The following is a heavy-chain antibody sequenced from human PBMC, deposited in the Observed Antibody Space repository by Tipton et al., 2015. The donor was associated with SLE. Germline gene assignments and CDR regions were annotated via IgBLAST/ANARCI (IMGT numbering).Heavy chain of an antibody. CDR1: GGSISSGSYY. CDR3: ARGGSVRGFSLYHFDY. CDR2: IYTSGST. Sequence: TLSLTCTVSGGSISSGSYYWSWIRQPAGKGLEWIGRIYTSGSTNYNPSLKSRVTISVDTSKNQFSLKLSSVTAADTAVYYCARGGSVRGFSLYHFDYWGQGTLVTVSS. D-gene: IGHD3-16*01. J-gene: IGHJ4*02. V-gene: IGHV4-61*02.